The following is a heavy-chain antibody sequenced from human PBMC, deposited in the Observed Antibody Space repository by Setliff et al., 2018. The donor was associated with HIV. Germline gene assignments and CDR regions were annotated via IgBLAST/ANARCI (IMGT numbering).Heavy chain of an antibody. V-gene: IGHV4-34*01. D-gene: IGHD2-2*01. Sequence: PSETLSLTCAVFGESFSNYHWNWFRQPPGGGLEWIGEISHSGDTDYNSSLKSRVTISVDTSKKQFSLEIRSLTAADTAIYYCARDQRLPGVQPPYWYFDLWGRGTLVTVSS. J-gene: IGHJ2*01. CDR2: ISHSGDT. CDR1: GESFSNYH. CDR3: ARDQRLPGVQPPYWYFDL.